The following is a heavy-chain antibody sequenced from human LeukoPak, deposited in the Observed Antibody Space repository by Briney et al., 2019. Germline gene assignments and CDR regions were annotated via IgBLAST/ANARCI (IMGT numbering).Heavy chain of an antibody. Sequence: ATVKVSCKASGGTFSSYAISWVRQAPGQGLEWMGRIIPIFGTANYAQKFQGRVTITTDESTSTAYMELSSLRSEDTAVYYCASSLYSYGNFSDYWGQGTLVTVSS. CDR2: IIPIFGTA. D-gene: IGHD5-18*01. CDR3: ASSLYSYGNFSDY. CDR1: GGTFSSYA. J-gene: IGHJ4*02. V-gene: IGHV1-69*05.